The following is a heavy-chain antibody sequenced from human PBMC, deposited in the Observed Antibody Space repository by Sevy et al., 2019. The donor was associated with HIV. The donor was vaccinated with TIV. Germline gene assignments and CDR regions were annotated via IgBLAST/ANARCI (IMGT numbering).Heavy chain of an antibody. V-gene: IGHV3-30-3*01. D-gene: IGHD3-10*01. CDR2: ISYDGSNK. CDR3: GKDRIRGLWFGELSGGLDY. Sequence: GGSLRLSCAASGFSFSNYAMSWVRQAPGKGLEWVAVISYDGSNKYNTDSVKGRFTISREDSKNTRYLQMNSLRAEDTAVYYCGKDRIRGLWFGELSGGLDYWGQGTLVTVSS. CDR1: GFSFSNYA. J-gene: IGHJ4*02.